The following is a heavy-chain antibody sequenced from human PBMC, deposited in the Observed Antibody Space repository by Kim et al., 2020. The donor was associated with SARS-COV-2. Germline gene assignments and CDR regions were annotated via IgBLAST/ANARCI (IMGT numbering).Heavy chain of an antibody. CDR2: ISSSGSTI. Sequence: GGSLRLSCAASGFTFSDYYMSWIRQAPGKGLEWVSYISSSGSTIYYADSVKGRFTISRDNAKNSLYLQMNSLRAEDTAVYYCAREQRTYYYDSSGYQYPSNFDYWGQGTLVTVSS. J-gene: IGHJ4*02. CDR1: GFTFSDYY. CDR3: AREQRTYYYDSSGYQYPSNFDY. D-gene: IGHD3-22*01. V-gene: IGHV3-11*01.